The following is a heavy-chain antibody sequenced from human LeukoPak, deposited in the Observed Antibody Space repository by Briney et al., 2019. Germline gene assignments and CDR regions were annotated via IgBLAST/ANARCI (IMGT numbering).Heavy chain of an antibody. CDR3: ARDGHRMYYYESSDYRFDS. V-gene: IGHV1-18*01. Sequence: GASVKVSCKASGYTFTSYDINWVRRAPGQGLEWMGWISAYNGNTNYAQKFQGRVTMTADTSTSTAYMELRSLRSDDTAVYYCARDGHRMYYYESSDYRFDSWGQGTLVTVSS. CDR1: GYTFTSYD. J-gene: IGHJ4*02. CDR2: ISAYNGNT. D-gene: IGHD3-22*01.